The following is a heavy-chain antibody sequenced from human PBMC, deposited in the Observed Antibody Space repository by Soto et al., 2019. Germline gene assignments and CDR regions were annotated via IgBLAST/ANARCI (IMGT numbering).Heavy chain of an antibody. Sequence: ASVKVSCKASGYTFTSYDINWVRQAPGKGLEWMGGFDPEDGETIYAQKFQGRVTMTEDTSTDTAYMELSSLRSEDTAVYYCATHPFYYYDSSGSYWGQGTLVTV. D-gene: IGHD3-22*01. CDR3: ATHPFYYYDSSGSY. J-gene: IGHJ4*02. CDR2: FDPEDGET. V-gene: IGHV1-24*01. CDR1: GYTFTSYD.